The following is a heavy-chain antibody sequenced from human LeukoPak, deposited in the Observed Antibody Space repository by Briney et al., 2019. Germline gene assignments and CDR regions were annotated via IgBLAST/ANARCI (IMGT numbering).Heavy chain of an antibody. Sequence: GGFLRLSCAASGFTFSSYSMNWVRQAPGKGLEWVSSISSSSSYIYYADSVKGRFTISRDNAKNSLYLQMNSLRAEDTAVYYCASHPSGRLGENQKYFDYWGQGTLVTVSS. J-gene: IGHJ4*02. V-gene: IGHV3-21*01. CDR1: GFTFSSYS. CDR3: ASHPSGRLGENQKYFDY. CDR2: ISSSSSYI. D-gene: IGHD5-12*01.